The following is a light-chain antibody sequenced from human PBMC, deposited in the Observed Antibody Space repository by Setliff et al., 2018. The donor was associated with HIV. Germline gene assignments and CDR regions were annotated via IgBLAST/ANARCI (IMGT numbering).Light chain of an antibody. V-gene: IGLV2-23*02. J-gene: IGLJ1*01. Sequence: QSALTQPASVSGSPGQSITISCTGTTSGVGSYDLVSWYQQHPGKAPKLMIYEVTRRPSGVSNRFSGSKSGNTASLTISGLQAEDEADYYCCSYAGSSTYYVFGTGTRSPS. CDR1: TSGVGSYDL. CDR3: CSYAGSSTYYV. CDR2: EVT.